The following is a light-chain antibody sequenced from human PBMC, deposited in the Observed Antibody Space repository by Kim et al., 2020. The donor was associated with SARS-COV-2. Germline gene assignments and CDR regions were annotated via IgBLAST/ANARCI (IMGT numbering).Light chain of an antibody. CDR3: QAWDSSTADYV. Sequence: PGQTASITCAGDKLGDKYACWYQQKPGQSPVLVIYQDSKRPSGIPERFSGSNSGNTATLTISGTQAMDEADYYCQAWDSSTADYVFGTGTKVTVL. CDR1: KLGDKY. CDR2: QDS. J-gene: IGLJ1*01. V-gene: IGLV3-1*01.